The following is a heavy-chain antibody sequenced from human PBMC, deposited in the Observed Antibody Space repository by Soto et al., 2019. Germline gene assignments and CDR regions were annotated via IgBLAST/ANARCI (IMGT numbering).Heavy chain of an antibody. D-gene: IGHD6-13*01. V-gene: IGHV1-18*01. Sequence: QVQLVQSGAEVKKPGASVKVSCKASGYTFTSYGITWVRQAPGQGLEWMGWINPYNGNTNYAQKLQGRVTMTTYTSTSTAYMELRSLGCDDTAVYYCARTDSRPQDFDYWGQGTLVSVSS. CDR2: INPYNGNT. CDR3: ARTDSRPQDFDY. CDR1: GYTFTSYG. J-gene: IGHJ4*02.